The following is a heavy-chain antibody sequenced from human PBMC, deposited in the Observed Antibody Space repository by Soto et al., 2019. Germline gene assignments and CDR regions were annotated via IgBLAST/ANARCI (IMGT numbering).Heavy chain of an antibody. CDR3: AKDARMTDGWYYFDY. J-gene: IGHJ4*02. CDR2: LSDRGDTT. Sequence: CMRICCASSGFTFNSYAVIWVRKAPGKGLEWVSVLSDRGDTTCYADSVKGRFTISRDNSNNALFLQMSSLRDEDTAIYYLAKDARMTDGWYYFDYLGQGAPVPVAS. CDR1: GFTFNSYA. V-gene: IGHV3-23*01. D-gene: IGHD6-19*01.